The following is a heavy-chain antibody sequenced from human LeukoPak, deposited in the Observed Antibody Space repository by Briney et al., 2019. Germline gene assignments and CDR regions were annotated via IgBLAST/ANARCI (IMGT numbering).Heavy chain of an antibody. Sequence: GGSLRLSCAASGFTFSSYDMHWVRQATGKGLEWVSAIGTAGDTYYPGSVKGRFTISRENAKNSLYLQMNSLRAGDTAVYYCTKRVKYGGTWDHFADWGQGTLVTVSS. CDR1: GFTFSSYD. D-gene: IGHD1-26*01. V-gene: IGHV3-13*01. J-gene: IGHJ4*02. CDR3: TKRVKYGGTWDHFAD. CDR2: IGTAGDT.